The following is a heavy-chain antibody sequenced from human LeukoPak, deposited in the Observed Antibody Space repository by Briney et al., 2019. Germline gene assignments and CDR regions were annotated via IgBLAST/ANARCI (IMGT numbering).Heavy chain of an antibody. V-gene: IGHV3-7*01. CDR3: ARPAYTAAYDL. Sequence: GGSLRLSCAASGFTFSIYWMSWVRQAPGKGLEWVANIKQDGSEKHYVDSVKGRFTISRDNAKNSLYLQMNSLRPEDTAVYYCARPAYTAAYDLWGQGTMVTVSS. D-gene: IGHD3-16*01. CDR1: GFTFSIYW. CDR2: IKQDGSEK. J-gene: IGHJ3*01.